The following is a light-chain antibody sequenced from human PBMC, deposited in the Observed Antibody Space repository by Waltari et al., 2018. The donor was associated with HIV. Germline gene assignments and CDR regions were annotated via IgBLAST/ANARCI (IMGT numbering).Light chain of an antibody. CDR2: GKN. Sequence: SSELTQDPTVSVALGHSVTITCRGGSLRTFYASWYQQKPGQAPILVIYGKNYRPSGIPDRFSGSSSGNTASLTITGAQAEDEAEYFCNSRDSSVNDVVFGGGTKLTVL. CDR3: NSRDSSVNDVV. J-gene: IGLJ2*01. V-gene: IGLV3-19*01. CDR1: SLRTFY.